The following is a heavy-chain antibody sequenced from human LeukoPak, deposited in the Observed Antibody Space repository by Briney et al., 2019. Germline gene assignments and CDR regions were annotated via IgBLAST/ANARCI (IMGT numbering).Heavy chain of an antibody. V-gene: IGHV3-30-3*01. CDR2: ISYDGSNK. J-gene: IGHJ6*02. CDR1: GFTFSSYA. Sequence: GGSLRLSCAASGFTFSSYAMHWVRQAPGKGLEWVAVISYDGSNKYYADSVKGRFTISRDNSKNTLYLQMNSLRAEDTAVYYCARAPDVGVAAARKQGLYYGMDVWGQGTTVTVSS. CDR3: ARAPDVGVAAARKQGLYYGMDV. D-gene: IGHD6-13*01.